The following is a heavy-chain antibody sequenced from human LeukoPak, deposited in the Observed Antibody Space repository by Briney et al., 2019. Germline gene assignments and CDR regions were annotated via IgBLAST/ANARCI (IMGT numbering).Heavy chain of an antibody. V-gene: IGHV3-23*01. Sequence: GGSLRLSCAASGFTFSPYAMSWVRQAPGKGLEWVSAISAGGTAYYADSVKGRFTISRDNSHNTLYLELNSLRAADTAVYYCTKAASRWGESFSQHYYMDVWGNGTTVTVSS. J-gene: IGHJ6*03. CDR2: ISAGGTA. CDR1: GFTFSPYA. D-gene: IGHD3-10*01. CDR3: TKAASRWGESFSQHYYMDV.